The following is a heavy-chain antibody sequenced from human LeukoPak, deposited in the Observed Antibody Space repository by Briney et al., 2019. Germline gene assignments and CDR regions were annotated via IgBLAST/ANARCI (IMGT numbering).Heavy chain of an antibody. V-gene: IGHV1-46*01. J-gene: IGHJ6*03. Sequence: GASVKVSCKASGYTFTSYYMHWVRQAPGQGLEWMGIINPSGGSTSYAQKFQGRVTMTRDMSTSTVYMELSSLRSEDTAVYYCARDTYYYDSSGYYYDSPYYYYMDVWGKGTTVTVSS. CDR1: GYTFTSYY. D-gene: IGHD3-22*01. CDR2: INPSGGST. CDR3: ARDTYYYDSSGYYYDSPYYYYMDV.